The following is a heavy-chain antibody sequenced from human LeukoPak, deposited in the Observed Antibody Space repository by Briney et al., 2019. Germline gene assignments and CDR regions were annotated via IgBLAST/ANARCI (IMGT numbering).Heavy chain of an antibody. V-gene: IGHV4-34*01. J-gene: IGHJ5*02. Sequence: SETLSLTCAVYGGSFSGYYWSWIRQPPGKGLEWIGEINHSGSTNYNSSLKSRVTISVDTSKNQFSLKLSSVTAADTAVYYCARTRRAARPAGGNSGSYYRATPLGWFDPWGQGTLVTVSS. CDR2: INHSGST. D-gene: IGHD1-26*01. CDR3: ARTRRAARPAGGNSGSYYRATPLGWFDP. CDR1: GGSFSGYY.